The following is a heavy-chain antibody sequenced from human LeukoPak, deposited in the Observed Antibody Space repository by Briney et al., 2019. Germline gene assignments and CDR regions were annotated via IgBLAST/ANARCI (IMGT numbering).Heavy chain of an antibody. CDR3: ARYTAGVTGADY. D-gene: IGHD2-8*02. J-gene: IGHJ4*02. Sequence: ASVKVSCKCSGYTFTAYYMHWVRQAPGQGLEWMGWIHPNSGATHYVQKFRGRVTMTRDTSISTVYMELSSLKFDDTAVYYCARYTAGVTGADYWGQGTLVTVSS. CDR1: GYTFTAYY. V-gene: IGHV1-2*02. CDR2: IHPNSGAT.